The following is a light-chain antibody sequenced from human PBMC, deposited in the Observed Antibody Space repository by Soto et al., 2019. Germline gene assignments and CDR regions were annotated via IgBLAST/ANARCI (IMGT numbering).Light chain of an antibody. V-gene: IGKV1-5*03. CDR3: QRYNSYSEA. J-gene: IGKJ1*01. Sequence: DIQMTQSPSTLSGSVGDRVTITCRASQTISSWLAWSQQKPGKAPKLLIYKASTLKSGVPSRFSGSGSGTEFTLTISILQPDDFATYYFQRYNSYSEAFGQGTKVELK. CDR1: QTISSW. CDR2: KAS.